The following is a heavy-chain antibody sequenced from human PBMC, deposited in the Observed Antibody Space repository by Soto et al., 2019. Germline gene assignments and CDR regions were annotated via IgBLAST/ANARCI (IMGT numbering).Heavy chain of an antibody. CDR3: ARGVHSWRGDLL. CDR2: IHHSGST. V-gene: IGHV4-34*01. Sequence: SETLSLTCARYGGSLDGYYWSLIRQSPGKGLEWIGEIHHSGSTKYNPSLKSRVSLSVDTSTKQFSLKMTSITAADRGVYYCARGVHSWRGDLLWGQGTLVT. D-gene: IGHD3-3*02. CDR1: GGSLDGYY. J-gene: IGHJ4*02.